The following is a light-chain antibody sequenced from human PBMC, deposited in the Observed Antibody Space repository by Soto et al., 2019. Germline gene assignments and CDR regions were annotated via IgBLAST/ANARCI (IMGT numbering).Light chain of an antibody. Sequence: EIVMTQSPATLSVSPGERATLSCRASQSVSSNLAWYQQKPGQAPRLLIYGASTRATGIPARFSGSGSGTEFTLTISSLQSEDFAVYYCQQYTNWPRFGPGTKVDIK. CDR2: GAS. V-gene: IGKV3-15*01. CDR1: QSVSSN. CDR3: QQYTNWPR. J-gene: IGKJ3*01.